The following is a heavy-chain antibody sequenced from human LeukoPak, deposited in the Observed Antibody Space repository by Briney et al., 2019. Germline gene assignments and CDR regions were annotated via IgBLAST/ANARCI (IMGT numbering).Heavy chain of an antibody. CDR3: ARGHISVYYYSDY. J-gene: IGHJ4*02. D-gene: IGHD3-22*01. Sequence: GASVKVSCKASGYTFTGYYMHWVRQAPGQGLEWMGWINPNSGDTNYAQKFQGRVTMTRDTSISTAYMELSRLRSDDTAVYYCARGHISVYYYSDYGGQGTLVPVSS. CDR1: GYTFTGYY. CDR2: INPNSGDT. V-gene: IGHV1-2*02.